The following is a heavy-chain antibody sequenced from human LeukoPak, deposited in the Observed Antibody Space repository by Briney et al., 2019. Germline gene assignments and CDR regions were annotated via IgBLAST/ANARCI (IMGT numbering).Heavy chain of an antibody. J-gene: IGHJ4*02. CDR1: GFTFSSYA. D-gene: IGHD4-11*01. CDR3: ARDSYRSLDS. Sequence: GESLRLSCAASGFTFSSYAMSWVRHAPGKGLEWVANIRQDGSGPYYVDSVKGRFTISRDNAQNSLYLQMNSLRAEDTAVYYCARDSYRSLDSWGQGTLVTVSS. CDR2: IRQDGSGP. V-gene: IGHV3-7*01.